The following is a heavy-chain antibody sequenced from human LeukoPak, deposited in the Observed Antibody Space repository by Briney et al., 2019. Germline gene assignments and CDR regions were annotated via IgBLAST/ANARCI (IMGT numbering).Heavy chain of an antibody. CDR2: ISSSGSTI. J-gene: IGHJ4*02. D-gene: IGHD3-10*01. CDR3: ARDRYYGSGSLDY. CDR1: GFTFSTYE. Sequence: SGGSLRLSCAASGFTFSTYEMNWVRQAPGKGLGWVSYISSSGSTIHSADSVKGRFTISRDNAKNSLFLQMNSLRAEDTAVYYCARDRYYGSGSLDYWGQGTLVTVSS. V-gene: IGHV3-48*03.